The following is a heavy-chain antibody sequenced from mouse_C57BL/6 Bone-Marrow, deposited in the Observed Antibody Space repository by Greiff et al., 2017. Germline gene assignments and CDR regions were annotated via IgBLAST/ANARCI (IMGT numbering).Heavy chain of an antibody. Sequence: QVTLKESGPGILQPSQTLSLTCSFSGFSLSTFGMGVGWIRQPSGKGLEWLAHIWWDDDKYYNPALKSRLTLSKDTSKNQVFLKIANVDTADTATYYCARMCPSYGSSLYWYFEVWGTGTTVTVSS. CDR3: ARMCPSYGSSLYWYFEV. J-gene: IGHJ1*03. V-gene: IGHV8-8*01. CDR1: GFSLSTFGMG. D-gene: IGHD1-1*01. CDR2: IWWDDDK.